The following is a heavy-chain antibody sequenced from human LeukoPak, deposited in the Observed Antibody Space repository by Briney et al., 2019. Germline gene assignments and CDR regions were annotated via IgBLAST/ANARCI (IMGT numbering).Heavy chain of an antibody. CDR2: IYPGDSDA. CDR1: GYSFTTYW. Sequence: GESLKISCKGSGYSFTTYWIGWVRQMPGKGLEWMGIIYPGDSDARYSPSFRGQVIISADKSIRTAYLQWTSLKASDTAMYYCARHTGEGSHFQHWGQGSLVTVSS. V-gene: IGHV5-51*01. CDR3: ARHTGEGSHFQH. J-gene: IGHJ1*01. D-gene: IGHD3-16*01.